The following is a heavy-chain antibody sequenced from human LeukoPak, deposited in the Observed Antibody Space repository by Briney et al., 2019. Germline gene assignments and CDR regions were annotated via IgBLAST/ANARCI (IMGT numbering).Heavy chain of an antibody. J-gene: IGHJ4*02. CDR3: AKAGIAAAAFDY. CDR2: ISWNSGSI. CDR1: GFTFSLYA. D-gene: IGHD6-13*01. V-gene: IGHV3-9*01. Sequence: GGSLRLSCAASGFTFSLYAMNWVRQAPGKGLEWVSGISWNSGSIGYADSVKGRFTISRDNAKNSLYLQMNSLRAEDTALYYCAKAGIAAAAFDYWGQGTLVTVSS.